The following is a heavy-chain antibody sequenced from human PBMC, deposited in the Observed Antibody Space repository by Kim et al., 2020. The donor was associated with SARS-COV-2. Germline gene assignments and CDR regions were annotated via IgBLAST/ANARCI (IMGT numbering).Heavy chain of an antibody. Sequence: GGSLRLSCAASGFTFSSYAMSWVRQAPGKGLEWVSAISGSGGSTYYADSVKGRFTISRDNSKNTLYLQMNSLRAEDTAVYYCAKERGWEYQLLYGDYFDYWGQGTLVTVSS. CDR3: AKERGWEYQLLYGDYFDY. J-gene: IGHJ4*02. CDR1: GFTFSSYA. V-gene: IGHV3-23*01. CDR2: ISGSGGST. D-gene: IGHD2-2*02.